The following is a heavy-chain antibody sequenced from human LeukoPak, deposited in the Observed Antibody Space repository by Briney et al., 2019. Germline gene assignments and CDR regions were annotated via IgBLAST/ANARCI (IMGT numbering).Heavy chain of an antibody. Sequence: SETLSLTCTVSGGSISSYYWSWIRQPPGKGLEWIGYIYYSGSTNYNPSLKSRVTISVDTSKNQFSLKLSSVTAADTAVYYCAGDGGMRGVDYWGQGTLVTVSS. V-gene: IGHV4-59*12. CDR2: IYYSGST. CDR1: GGSISSYY. D-gene: IGHD3-16*01. J-gene: IGHJ4*02. CDR3: AGDGGMRGVDY.